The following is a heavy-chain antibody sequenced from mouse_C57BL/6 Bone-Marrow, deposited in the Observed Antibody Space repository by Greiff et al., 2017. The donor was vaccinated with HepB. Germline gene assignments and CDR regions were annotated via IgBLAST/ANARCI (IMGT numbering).Heavy chain of an antibody. Sequence: QVQLQQSGAELVRPGTSVKMSCKASGYTFTNYWIGWAKQRPGHGLEWIGDIYPGGGYTNYNEKFKGKATLTADKSSSTAYMQFSSLTSEDSAIYYCARGGYDRYWYFDVWGTGTTVTVSS. J-gene: IGHJ1*03. CDR1: GYTFTNYW. CDR2: IYPGGGYT. CDR3: ARGGYDRYWYFDV. V-gene: IGHV1-63*01. D-gene: IGHD2-3*01.